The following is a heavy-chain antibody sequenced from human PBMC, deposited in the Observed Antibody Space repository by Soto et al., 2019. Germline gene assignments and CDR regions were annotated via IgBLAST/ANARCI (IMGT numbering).Heavy chain of an antibody. J-gene: IGHJ5*02. D-gene: IGHD4-17*01. V-gene: IGHV4-4*07. CDR3: ARDIATVTTEGWWFDP. CDR2: IYTSGST. Sequence: SETLSLTCTVSGGSISSYYWSWIRQPAGKGLEWIGRIYTSGSTNYNPSLKSRATMSVDTSKNQFSLKLSSVSAADTAVYYCARDIATVTTEGWWFDPWGQGTLVTVSS. CDR1: GGSISSYY.